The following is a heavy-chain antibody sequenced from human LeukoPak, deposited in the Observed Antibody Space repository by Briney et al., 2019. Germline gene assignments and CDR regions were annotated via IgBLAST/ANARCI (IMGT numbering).Heavy chain of an antibody. CDR1: GGSISSGDYY. CDR2: IYYSGST. V-gene: IGHV4-30-4*01. CDR3: AREGPFCSGYYDAFDI. D-gene: IGHD3-3*01. Sequence: SETLSLTCTVSGGSISSGDYYWSWIRQPPGTGLEWIGYIYYSGSTYYNPSLKSRVTISVDTSKNHFSLKLSSVTAADTAVYYCAREGPFCSGYYDAFDIWGQGTMVTVSS. J-gene: IGHJ3*02.